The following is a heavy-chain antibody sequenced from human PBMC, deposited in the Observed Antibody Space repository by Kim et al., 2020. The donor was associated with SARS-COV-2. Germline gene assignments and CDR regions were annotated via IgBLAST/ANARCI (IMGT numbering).Heavy chain of an antibody. V-gene: IGHV3-11*01. CDR3: GRDWGYTFDV. J-gene: IGHJ3*01. D-gene: IGHD2-2*02. Sequence: YYAASVNGRFTISRDNAKTSLYLQMNSLKIDDTAVYYCGRDWGYTFDVLGQGTMVTVSS.